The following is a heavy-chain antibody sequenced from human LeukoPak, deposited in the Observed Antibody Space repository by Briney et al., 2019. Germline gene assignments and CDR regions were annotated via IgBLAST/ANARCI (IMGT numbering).Heavy chain of an antibody. V-gene: IGHV3-48*02. J-gene: IGHJ5*02. CDR1: GFTFSSCS. CDR2: ISGSGTTM. D-gene: IGHD1-20*01. Sequence: GGSLRLSCAASGFTFSSCSMNWVRQAPGKGLEWVSYISGSGTTMYYADSVKGRFTISRDNAKNSLYLQMNGLRDEDTAVYYCARDGVNITGTTVNWFDPWGQGTLVTVSS. CDR3: ARDGVNITGTTVNWFDP.